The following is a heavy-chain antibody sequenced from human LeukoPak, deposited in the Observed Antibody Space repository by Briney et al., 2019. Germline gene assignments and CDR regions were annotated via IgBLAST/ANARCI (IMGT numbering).Heavy chain of an antibody. CDR3: ARRLRYDFWRPNYYFAY. D-gene: IGHD3-3*01. J-gene: IGHJ4*02. CDR2: ISSSSSYI. CDR1: GFTFSSYS. V-gene: IGHV3-21*01. Sequence: KTGGSLRLSCAASGFTFSSYSMNWVRQAPGKGLEWVSSISSSSSYIYYADSVKGRFTISRDNAKNSLYLQMTSLRAEDTAVYYCARRLRYDFWRPNYYFAYWVKGTLVTGSS.